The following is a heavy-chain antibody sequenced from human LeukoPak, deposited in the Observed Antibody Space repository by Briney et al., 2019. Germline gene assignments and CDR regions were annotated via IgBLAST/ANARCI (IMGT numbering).Heavy chain of an antibody. CDR2: IYTSGST. J-gene: IGHJ4*02. CDR3: ARLAIDSRGYYLDYFDY. V-gene: IGHV4-4*07. CDR1: RGSISSYY. Sequence: SETLSLTCTDSRGSISSYYWSWVRQPAGKGLEWIGRIYTSGSTNYNPSLKSRVTMSVDTSKNQFSLKLSSVTAADTAVYYCARLAIDSRGYYLDYFDYWGQGTLVTVSS. D-gene: IGHD3-22*01.